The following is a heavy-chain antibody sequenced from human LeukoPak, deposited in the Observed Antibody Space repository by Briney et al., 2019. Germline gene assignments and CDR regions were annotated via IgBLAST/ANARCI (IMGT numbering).Heavy chain of an antibody. V-gene: IGHV1-2*06. J-gene: IGHJ4*02. Sequence: ASAKVSCKASGYTFTGYYMHWVRQAPGQGLERMGRINPNSGGTNYAQKFQGRVTMTRDTSISTAYMELSRLRSDDAAVYYCFVAGREGVDYWGQGTLVTVSS. CDR1: GYTFTGYY. D-gene: IGHD6-19*01. CDR2: INPNSGGT. CDR3: FVAGREGVDY.